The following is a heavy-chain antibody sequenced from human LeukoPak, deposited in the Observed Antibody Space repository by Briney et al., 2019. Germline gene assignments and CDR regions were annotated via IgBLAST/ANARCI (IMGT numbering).Heavy chain of an antibody. V-gene: IGHV3-21*01. CDR2: ISSSSSYI. Sequence: KPGGSLRLSCAASGFTFSSYSMNWVRQAPGKGLEWVSSISSSSSYIYYAGSVKGRFTISRDNAKNSLYLQMNSLRAEDTAVYYCARGDYWDWFDPWGQGTLVTVSS. CDR1: GFTFSSYS. D-gene: IGHD2-8*02. CDR3: ARGDYWDWFDP. J-gene: IGHJ5*02.